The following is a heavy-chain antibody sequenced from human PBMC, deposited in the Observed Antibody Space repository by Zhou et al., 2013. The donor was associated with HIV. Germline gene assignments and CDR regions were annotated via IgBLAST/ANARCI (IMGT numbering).Heavy chain of an antibody. CDR2: IIPIFGTA. CDR1: GYTFTDYY. J-gene: IGHJ4*02. Sequence: QVQLVQSGAEVKKPGASVKVPCKTSGYTFTDYYMHWVRQAPGQGLEWMGRIIPIFGTANYAQKFQGRVTITADESTSTAYMELSSLRSEDTAVYYCARDGDEWLVRQPYYFDYWGQGTLVTVSS. D-gene: IGHD6-19*01. CDR3: ARDGDEWLVRQPYYFDY. V-gene: IGHV1-69*18.